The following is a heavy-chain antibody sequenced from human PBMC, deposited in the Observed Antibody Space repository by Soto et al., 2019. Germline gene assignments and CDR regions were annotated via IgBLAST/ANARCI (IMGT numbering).Heavy chain of an antibody. CDR3: ARAYGGFDNGLDV. CDR1: GGSIGGDS. CDR2: IYYSGST. D-gene: IGHD5-12*01. J-gene: IGHJ6*02. V-gene: IGHV4-59*01. Sequence: SETLSLTCTVSGGSIGGDSWSWIRQSPGKGLELIGYIYYSGSTRYNPSLKSRVTISVDMSKNQFSLKLSSVIAADTAVYYCARAYGGFDNGLDVWGQGTAVTVSS.